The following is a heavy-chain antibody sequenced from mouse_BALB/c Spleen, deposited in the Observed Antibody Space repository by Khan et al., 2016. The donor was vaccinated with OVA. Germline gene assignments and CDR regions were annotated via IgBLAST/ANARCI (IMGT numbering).Heavy chain of an antibody. V-gene: IGHV3-2*02. D-gene: IGHD1-1*01. Sequence: EVQLQESGPGLVKPSQSLSLTCTVTGYSITSGYAWNWLRQFPGNKLEWMGYISYSGNTSYNPSFRSRISITRDTSKNQFFLQLNSVTTEDTATYDCARKNYYGYAMDYWGQGTSVTVSS. J-gene: IGHJ4*01. CDR3: ARKNYYGYAMDY. CDR1: GYSITSGYA. CDR2: ISYSGNT.